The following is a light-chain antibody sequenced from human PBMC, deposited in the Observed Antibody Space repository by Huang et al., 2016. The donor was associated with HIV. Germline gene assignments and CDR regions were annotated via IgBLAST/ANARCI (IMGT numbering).Light chain of an antibody. CDR1: RGIINY. CDR3: LQHSRYPLT. Sequence: IQMTQSPSAMSESVGDRVTITCRARRGIINYLAWFPQNPGKVPKLLIYAASSLHSGVPSRFSGSGSGTEFTLTISSLQPEDFVTYYCLQHSRYPLTFGQGTKVDIK. J-gene: IGKJ1*01. CDR2: AAS. V-gene: IGKV1D-17*01.